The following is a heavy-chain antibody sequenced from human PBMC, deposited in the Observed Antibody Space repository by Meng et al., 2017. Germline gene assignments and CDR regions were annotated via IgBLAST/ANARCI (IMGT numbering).Heavy chain of an antibody. Sequence: VEVGGGGGGLVKPGGSLGLSCVASGLRFTDAWMSWVRQAPGKGLEWVGRIKRNRDGGTIDYAARVKGRFTISRDESKNTLYLQMDSLITEDTAVYFCATGAAAADHWGQGTLVTVSS. V-gene: IGHV3-15*01. CDR3: ATGAAAADH. D-gene: IGHD6-13*01. CDR2: IKRNRDGGTI. J-gene: IGHJ4*02. CDR1: GLRFTDAW.